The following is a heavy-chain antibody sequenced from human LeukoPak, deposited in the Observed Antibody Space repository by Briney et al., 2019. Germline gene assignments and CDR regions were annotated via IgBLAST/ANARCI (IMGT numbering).Heavy chain of an antibody. V-gene: IGHV4-31*03. D-gene: IGHD3-10*02. J-gene: IGHJ6*02. CDR3: TRNVRGVAGPSEI. CDR1: GDSIGGNFY. Sequence: KPSETLSLTCSVSGDSIGGNFYWSWIRQYPGRGLEWIGYTHSSGTTFYNPSLKSRTTILMDTSKDLFSLILTSATAADTAVYFCTRNVRGVAGPSEIWGQGTTVTVSS. CDR2: THSSGTT.